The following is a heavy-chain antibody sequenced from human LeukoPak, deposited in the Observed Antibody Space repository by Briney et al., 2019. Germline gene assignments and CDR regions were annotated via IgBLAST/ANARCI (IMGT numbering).Heavy chain of an antibody. CDR3: ARGGRYEAYCGGDCYSY. J-gene: IGHJ4*02. D-gene: IGHD2-21*02. CDR1: EFTFGSYS. CDR2: ISTSSKYI. Sequence: PGGSLRLSCAVSEFTFGSYSINWVRQAPGKGLEWVSSISTSSKYIYYADSVKGRFTISRDYAKNSLYLQMNSLRAEDTAVYYCARGGRYEAYCGGDCYSYWGQGTLATVSS. V-gene: IGHV3-21*01.